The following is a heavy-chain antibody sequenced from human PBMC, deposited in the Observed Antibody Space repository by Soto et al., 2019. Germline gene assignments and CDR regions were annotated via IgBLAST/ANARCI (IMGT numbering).Heavy chain of an antibody. J-gene: IGHJ4*02. CDR3: ARGGNRYSNVASVVGGFAY. Sequence: PSETLSLTCTVSGASISSSYWSWIRQSPERGLEWIAYVYHTGATNYNPSLKSRVTISLDTSKGQFSLNLTSLTTADTAVYFCARGGNRYSNVASVVGGFAYWGQGSLVTVSS. CDR2: VYHTGAT. D-gene: IGHD5-12*01. CDR1: GASISSSY. V-gene: IGHV4-59*01.